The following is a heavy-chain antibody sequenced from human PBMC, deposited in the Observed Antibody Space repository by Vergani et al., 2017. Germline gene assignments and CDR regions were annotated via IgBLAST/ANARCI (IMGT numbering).Heavy chain of an antibody. CDR1: GYTFTSYG. V-gene: IGHV1-18*04. D-gene: IGHD2-2*01. Sequence: QVQLVQSGAEVKKPGASVKVSCKASGYTFTSYGISWVRQAPGHGREWMGWISAYNGNTNYAQKLQGRVTMTTDTSTSTAYMELRSLRSDDTAVYYCARDPDIVIVPAAPYYYYYYGMDVWGQGTTVTVSS. J-gene: IGHJ6*02. CDR2: ISAYNGNT. CDR3: ARDPDIVIVPAAPYYYYYYGMDV.